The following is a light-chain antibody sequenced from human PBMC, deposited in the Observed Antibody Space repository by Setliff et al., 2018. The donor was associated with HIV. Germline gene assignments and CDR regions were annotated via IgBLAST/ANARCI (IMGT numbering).Light chain of an antibody. J-gene: IGLJ1*01. CDR3: LLFMSTAYV. CDR2: DTN. CDR1: SGAVSNSHK. V-gene: IGLV8-61*01. Sequence: QPVVTQEPSLSVSPGGTVTLTCGLSSGAVSNSHKPSWYQQTPGQPPRTLIYDTNSRSSGVPDRFSGSIFGNTAALTITGAQADDESDYYCLLFMSTAYVFGTGTKVTV.